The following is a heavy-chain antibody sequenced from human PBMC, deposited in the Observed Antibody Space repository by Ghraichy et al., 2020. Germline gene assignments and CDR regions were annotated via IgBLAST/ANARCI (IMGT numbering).Heavy chain of an antibody. V-gene: IGHV4-30-4*07. Sequence: SETLSLTCAVSGGSISSGGYSWGWIRQPPGKGLEWIGYIYYSGSTYYNPSLKSRVTISVDTSKNQFSLKLSSVTAADTAVYYCARSLPMVRGRAWFAPWGQPTLVHVSS. CDR2: IYYSGST. J-gene: IGHJ5*02. D-gene: IGHD3-10*01. CDR3: ARSLPMVRGRAWFAP. CDR1: GGSISSGGYS.